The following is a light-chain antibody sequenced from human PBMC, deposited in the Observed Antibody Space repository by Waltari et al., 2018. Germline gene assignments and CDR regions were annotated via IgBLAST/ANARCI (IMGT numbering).Light chain of an antibody. J-gene: IGKJ2*01. CDR3: QQYNTWPPYT. CDR2: GAS. CDR1: QSVSSN. V-gene: IGKV3-15*01. Sequence: EIVMTQSPATLSVSPGERATLSCRASQSVSSNLAWYQQKPGQAPRLLIYGASTRATGIPVSFSGSGSGTEFTLTISSLQSEDFAVYYCQQYNTWPPYTFGQGTKLEIK.